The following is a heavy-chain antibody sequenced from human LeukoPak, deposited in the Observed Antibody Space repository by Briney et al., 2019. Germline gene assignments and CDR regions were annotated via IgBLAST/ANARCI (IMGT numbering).Heavy chain of an antibody. CDR2: ISYDGNNK. V-gene: IGHV3-30*04. CDR1: GFTFSSYA. Sequence: PGGSLRLSCAASGFTFSSYAIHWVRQAPGKGLEWVALISYDGNNKYYADSVKGRFTISRDNSKNTVYLQMNSLRAEDTAVYYCARGRRRIAAAGATPPAPYFDYWGQGTLVTVSS. D-gene: IGHD6-13*01. J-gene: IGHJ4*02. CDR3: ARGRRRIAAAGATPPAPYFDY.